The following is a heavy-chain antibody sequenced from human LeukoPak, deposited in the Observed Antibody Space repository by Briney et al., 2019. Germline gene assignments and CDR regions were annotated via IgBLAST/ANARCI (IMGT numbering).Heavy chain of an antibody. CDR1: GYTFTGYY. D-gene: IGHD3-22*01. V-gene: IGHV1-2*02. CDR3: AREGYYDSSGYYFGY. Sequence: ASVKVSCKASGYTFTGYYMHWVRQAPGQGLEWMGWINPNSGGTNYAQKFRGRVTMTRDTSINTAYMELSRLRSDDTAVYYCAREGYYDSSGYYFGYWGQGTLVTVSS. J-gene: IGHJ4*02. CDR2: INPNSGGT.